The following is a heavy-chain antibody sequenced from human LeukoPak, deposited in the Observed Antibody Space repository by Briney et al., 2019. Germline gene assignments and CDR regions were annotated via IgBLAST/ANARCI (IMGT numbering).Heavy chain of an antibody. V-gene: IGHV1-46*01. J-gene: IGHJ4*02. Sequence: ASVKVSCKASGYTFTNYHIHWVRQAPGQGLEWMGIIKPGGDIRIYAQKFQARVPMTRDTSTSPAYMELSSLRSEDTALYYCVREEQTGYCLEDYWGQGTLVTVSS. D-gene: IGHD3-9*01. CDR2: IKPGGDIR. CDR1: GYTFTNYH. CDR3: VREEQTGYCLEDY.